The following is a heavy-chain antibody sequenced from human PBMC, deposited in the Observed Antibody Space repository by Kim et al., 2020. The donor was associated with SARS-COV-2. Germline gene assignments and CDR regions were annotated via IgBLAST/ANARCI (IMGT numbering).Heavy chain of an antibody. CDR1: GFTFSSYS. J-gene: IGHJ4*02. CDR2: ISSSSSYI. Sequence: GGSLRLSCAASGFTFSSYSMNWVRQAPGKGLEWVSSISSSSSYIYYADSVKGRFTISRDNAKNSLYLQMNSLRAEDTAVYYCARAYDFWSGYYQPSDFDYWGQGTLVTVSS. CDR3: ARAYDFWSGYYQPSDFDY. D-gene: IGHD3-3*01. V-gene: IGHV3-21*01.